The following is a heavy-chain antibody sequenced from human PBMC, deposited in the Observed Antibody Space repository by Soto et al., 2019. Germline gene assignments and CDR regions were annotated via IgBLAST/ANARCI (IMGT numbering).Heavy chain of an antibody. CDR1: GDSISMYY. J-gene: IGHJ4*02. CDR2: IYYTGST. D-gene: IGHD4-17*01. CDR3: ARIYGDYDDYFDY. V-gene: IGHV4-59*01. Sequence: SETLSLTCTVSGDSISMYYWSWIRQPPGKGLEWIGYIYYTGSTSYNPSLKSRVTISVDRYKSQFYLKLSSVTAADTAVYFCARIYGDYDDYFDYWGQGTLVTVS.